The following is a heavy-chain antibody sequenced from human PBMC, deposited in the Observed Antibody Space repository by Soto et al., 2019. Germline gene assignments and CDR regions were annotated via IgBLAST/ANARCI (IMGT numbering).Heavy chain of an antibody. CDR2: IIPIFGAT. J-gene: IGHJ4*02. CDR3: ARGQFYDFWSGYDLDY. Sequence: QVPLVQSGAEMKTPGSSVRVSCKASGGTFGKSVISWVRQAPGQGLEWLGGIIPIFGATHYAQKFQGRVTITADEFTTTAYMGLSSLQSADTAGYYYARGQFYDFWSGYDLDYWGQGALVTVSS. CDR1: GGTFGKSV. V-gene: IGHV1-69*01. D-gene: IGHD3-3*01.